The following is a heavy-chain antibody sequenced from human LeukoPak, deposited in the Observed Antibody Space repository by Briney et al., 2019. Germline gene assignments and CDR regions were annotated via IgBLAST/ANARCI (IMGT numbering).Heavy chain of an antibody. V-gene: IGHV4-34*01. J-gene: IGHJ4*02. CDR3: ASATGDGDEY. D-gene: IGHD7-27*01. CDR2: INHSGST. CDR1: GGSFSGYY. Sequence: SETLSLTCAAYGGSFSGYYWSWIRQPPGKGLEWIGEINHSGSTDYNPSLKSRVTISVDTSKNQFSLKLSSVTAADTAVYYCASATGDGDEYWGQGTLVTVSS.